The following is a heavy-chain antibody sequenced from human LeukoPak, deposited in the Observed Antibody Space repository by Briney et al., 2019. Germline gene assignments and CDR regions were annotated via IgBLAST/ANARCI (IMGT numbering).Heavy chain of an antibody. CDR3: ARWTPLASNFDY. D-gene: IGHD2-21*01. CDR1: GGSISPYY. CDR2: IYYSGST. Sequence: PSETLSLTCVVSGGSISPYYWSWIRQPPGKGLEWIGYIYYSGSTNYNPSLKSRVTISVDTSKNQFSLKLSSVTAADTAVYYCARWTPLASNFDYWGQGTLVTVSS. V-gene: IGHV4-59*01. J-gene: IGHJ4*02.